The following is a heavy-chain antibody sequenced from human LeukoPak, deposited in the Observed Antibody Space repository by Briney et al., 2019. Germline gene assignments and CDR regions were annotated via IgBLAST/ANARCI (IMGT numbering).Heavy chain of an antibody. CDR2: ISYDGNRK. J-gene: IGHJ6*03. CDR3: ARDGRYCSGGNCYEVDYYYYMDV. CDR1: GFTFSNFG. Sequence: GTSLRLSCAASGFTFSNFGMHWVRQAPGKGLEWVAVISYDGNRKYYADSVKGRFTISRDNSKNTLYLQMNSLRAEDTAVYYCARDGRYCSGGNCYEVDYYYYMDVWGKGTTVTVSS. D-gene: IGHD2-15*01. V-gene: IGHV3-30*03.